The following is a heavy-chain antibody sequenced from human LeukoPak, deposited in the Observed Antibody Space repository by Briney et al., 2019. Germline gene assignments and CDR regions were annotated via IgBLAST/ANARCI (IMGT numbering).Heavy chain of an antibody. CDR3: APSKRGLAPHVFDY. CDR1: GGSISSSSYY. CDR2: IYYSGST. Sequence: PSETLSLTCTVSGGSISSSSYYWGWIRQPPGKGLEWIGSIYYSGSTYYNPSLKSRVTISVDTSKNQFSLKLSSVTAADTAVYYCAPSKRGLAPHVFDYWGQGTLVTVSS. V-gene: IGHV4-39*01. J-gene: IGHJ4*02.